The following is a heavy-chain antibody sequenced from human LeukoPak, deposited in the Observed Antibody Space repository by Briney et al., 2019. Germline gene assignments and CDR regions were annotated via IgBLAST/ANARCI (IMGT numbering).Heavy chain of an antibody. CDR2: ISSSGSNK. D-gene: IGHD6-13*01. Sequence: GGSLRLSCAASGITFSNYYMTWIRQAPGKGLEWVSYISSSGSNKYYADSVKGRFTISRDNAKNSLYLQMNSLRAEDTAVYYCARASAAAAGPHFDYWGQGTLVSVSS. V-gene: IGHV3-11*01. J-gene: IGHJ4*02. CDR3: ARASAAAAGPHFDY. CDR1: GITFSNYY.